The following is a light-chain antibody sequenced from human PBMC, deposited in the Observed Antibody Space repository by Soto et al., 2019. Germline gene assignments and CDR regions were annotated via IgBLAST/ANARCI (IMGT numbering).Light chain of an antibody. V-gene: IGKV3-20*01. CDR3: QQYGGSLT. J-gene: IGKJ4*01. Sequence: EIVFTQSPGTPSFSPGERAPLSCRASQSISSTYLAWYQQKRGQAPRLLIYGASSRATGIPDRFSGSGSGTDFTLTISRLEPEDFALYYCQQYGGSLTFGGGTKVDIK. CDR2: GAS. CDR1: QSISSTY.